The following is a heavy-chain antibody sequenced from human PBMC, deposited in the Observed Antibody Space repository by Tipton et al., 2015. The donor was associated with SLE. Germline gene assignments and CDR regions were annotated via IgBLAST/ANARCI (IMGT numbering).Heavy chain of an antibody. CDR2: ISYDGRT. Sequence: TLSLTCTVSGGSISSGSYYWSWIRQHPGKGLEWIGFISYDGRTKYNPSLKSRVTISLDTSKTQFFLRLSSVTAADTAVYFCARGPNWGLDDAFDIWGQGTMVSVSS. J-gene: IGHJ3*02. V-gene: IGHV4-31*03. CDR1: GGSISSGSYY. D-gene: IGHD7-27*01. CDR3: ARGPNWGLDDAFDI.